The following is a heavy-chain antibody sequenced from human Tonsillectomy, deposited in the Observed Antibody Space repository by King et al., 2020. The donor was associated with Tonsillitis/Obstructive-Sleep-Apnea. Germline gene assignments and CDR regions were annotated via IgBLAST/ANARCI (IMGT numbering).Heavy chain of an antibody. CDR2: INHSGST. CDR1: GGSFSGYY. Sequence: VQLQQWGAGLLKPSETLSLTCAVYGGSFSGYYWSWIRQPPGKGLEWIGEINHSGSTNYNPSLKSQVTISVDTSKNQFSLKLSSVTAADTAVYYCARSPYDFWSGYYMYWGQGTLVTVSS. J-gene: IGHJ4*02. D-gene: IGHD3-3*01. CDR3: ARSPYDFWSGYYMY. V-gene: IGHV4-34*01.